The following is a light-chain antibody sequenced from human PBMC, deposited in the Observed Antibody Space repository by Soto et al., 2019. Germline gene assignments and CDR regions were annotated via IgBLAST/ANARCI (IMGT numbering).Light chain of an antibody. J-gene: IGKJ1*01. CDR3: QSNYILPWT. V-gene: IGKV1-39*01. CDR1: ESVSYY. Sequence: DIQMTQSPSSLSASVGDGVTITCRASESVSYYLNWYQHKAGQAPKLLIFAASTLQSGAPARFTGGGSGTQFTLTINDLQPEDFASYYRQSNYILPWTFGQGTKVEIK. CDR2: AAS.